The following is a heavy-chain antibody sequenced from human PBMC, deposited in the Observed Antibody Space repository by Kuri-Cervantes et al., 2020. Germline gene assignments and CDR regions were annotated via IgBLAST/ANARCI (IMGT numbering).Heavy chain of an antibody. CDR2: MSYSGTT. J-gene: IGHJ3*02. CDR1: GGSISSYY. Sequence: GSLRLSCTVSGGSISSYYWNWIRQPPGKGLEWIGYMSYSGTTNYNPSLQSRVTMSVDTSKNQFSLKLSSVTAADTAVYYCAKRAVAGTTSGAFDIWGQGTMVTDSS. CDR3: AKRAVAGTTSGAFDI. D-gene: IGHD6-19*01. V-gene: IGHV4-59*13.